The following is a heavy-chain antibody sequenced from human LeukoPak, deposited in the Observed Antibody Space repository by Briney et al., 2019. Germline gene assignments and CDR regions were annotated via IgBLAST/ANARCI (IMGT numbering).Heavy chain of an antibody. V-gene: IGHV3-48*01. CDR2: ISSSSSTI. CDR3: ARSSYCSGGSCYSRGYYYYYGMDV. Sequence: GGSLRLSCAASGFTFSSYSMNWVRQAPGKGLEWVSYISSSSSTIYYADSVKGRFTISRDNSKNTLYLQMNSLRAEDTAVYYCARSSYCSGGSCYSRGYYYYYGMDVWGQGTTVTVSS. J-gene: IGHJ6*02. D-gene: IGHD2-15*01. CDR1: GFTFSSYS.